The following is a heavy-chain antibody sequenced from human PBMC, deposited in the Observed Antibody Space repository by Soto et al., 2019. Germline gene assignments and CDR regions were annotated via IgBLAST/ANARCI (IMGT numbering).Heavy chain of an antibody. J-gene: IGHJ4*02. D-gene: IGHD3-9*01. CDR2: ISPHNRNT. V-gene: IGHV1-18*01. Sequence: QVQLVQSGAEVKRPGDSVKVSCQASGYTFGHFYITWVRQAPGQGLEWMGAISPHNRNTNYAEKFRRRVTMTTDTSTTTAYTELRSLRSDDTAVYYCARDEGGYDILTGYYKAHHFDQWGQGALVTVSS. CDR1: GYTFGHFY. CDR3: ARDEGGYDILTGYYKAHHFDQ.